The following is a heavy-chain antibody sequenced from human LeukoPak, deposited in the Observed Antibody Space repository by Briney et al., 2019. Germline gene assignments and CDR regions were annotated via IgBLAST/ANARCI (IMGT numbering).Heavy chain of an antibody. CDR1: GYTFTSYY. D-gene: IGHD3-22*01. CDR2: INPSGGST. CDR3: ARDAGGYYDTRGYDY. J-gene: IGHJ4*02. V-gene: IGHV1-46*01. Sequence: ASVKVSCKASGYTFTSYYMHWVRQAPGQGLEWMGRINPSGGSTSYAQKFQGRVTMTRDTSMSTVYMELSSLRSEDTAVYFCARDAGGYYDTRGYDYWGQGTLVTVSS.